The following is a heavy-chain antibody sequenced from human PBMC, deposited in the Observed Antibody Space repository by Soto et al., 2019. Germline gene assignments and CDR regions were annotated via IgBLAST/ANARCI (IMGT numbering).Heavy chain of an antibody. Sequence: EVQLVESGGGLDQPGGSLRLSCAASGFTFSSYWMHWVRQAPGKGLVWVSRINSDGSSTSYADSVKGRFTISRDNAKNTLYLQMNSLRAEDTAVYYCARMWAVAGLYYYYGMDVWGQGTTVTVSS. D-gene: IGHD6-19*01. CDR1: GFTFSSYW. CDR2: INSDGSST. J-gene: IGHJ6*02. CDR3: ARMWAVAGLYYYYGMDV. V-gene: IGHV3-74*01.